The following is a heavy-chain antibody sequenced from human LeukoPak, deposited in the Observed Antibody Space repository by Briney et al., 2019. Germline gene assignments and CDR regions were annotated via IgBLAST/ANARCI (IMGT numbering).Heavy chain of an antibody. Sequence: GGSLRLSCAASGFTFSSYWMSWVRQAPGKGLEWVANIKQGGSDKYYVDSVKGRFTISRDNAKNSVYLEMNSLRAEDTAVYYCAKPFGFLEWLYGGYFDSWGQGTLVTVSS. J-gene: IGHJ4*02. V-gene: IGHV3-7*03. D-gene: IGHD3-3*01. CDR3: AKPFGFLEWLYGGYFDS. CDR2: IKQGGSDK. CDR1: GFTFSSYW.